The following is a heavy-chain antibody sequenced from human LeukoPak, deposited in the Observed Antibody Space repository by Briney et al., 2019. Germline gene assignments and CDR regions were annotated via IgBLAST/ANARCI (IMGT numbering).Heavy chain of an antibody. J-gene: IGHJ6*03. CDR2: ISYDGSNK. D-gene: IGHD6-13*01. CDR3: ARGTAAAEFYYMDV. V-gene: IGHV3-30*04. CDR1: GFPFSSYA. Sequence: GGSLRLSCAASGFPFSSYAMHWVRQAPGKGLEWVAVISYDGSNKYYADSVKGRFTISRDNSKNTLYLQMNSLRAEDTAVYYCARGTAAAEFYYMDVWGKGTTVTVSS.